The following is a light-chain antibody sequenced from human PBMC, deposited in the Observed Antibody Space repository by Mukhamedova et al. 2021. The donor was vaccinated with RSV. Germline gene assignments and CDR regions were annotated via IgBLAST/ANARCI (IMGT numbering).Light chain of an antibody. CDR2: GSS. CDR3: HQYVTSPWT. V-gene: IGKV3-20*01. Sequence: LLISGSSSRATGIPDRFSGIGSGTDFTLTISRLEPEDFAVYYCHQYVTSPWTFGQGTKVEIK. J-gene: IGKJ1*01.